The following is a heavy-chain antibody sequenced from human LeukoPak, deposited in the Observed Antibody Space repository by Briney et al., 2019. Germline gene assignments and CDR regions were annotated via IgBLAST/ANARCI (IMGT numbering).Heavy chain of an antibody. CDR2: IYGSGST. CDR1: GGSISSYY. V-gene: IGHV4-4*07. J-gene: IGHJ5*02. D-gene: IGHD6-19*01. Sequence: SETLSLTCTVSGGSISSYYWSWIRQPAGKGLEWIGRIYGSGSTNYNPSLKSRVTMSVDTSKNQFSLRLSSVTAADTAVYYCARVGSSGWYTWFDPWGQGTLVTVSS. CDR3: ARVGSSGWYTWFDP.